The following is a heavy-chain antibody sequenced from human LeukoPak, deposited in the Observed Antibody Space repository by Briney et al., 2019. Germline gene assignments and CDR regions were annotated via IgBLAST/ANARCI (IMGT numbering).Heavy chain of an antibody. CDR2: IYHSGST. CDR1: GGSISSGGYS. J-gene: IGHJ4*02. D-gene: IGHD3-22*01. CDR3: ARVSGYDSSGYPGGFDY. Sequence: SETLSLTCAVSGGSISSGGYSWSWIRQPPGKGLEWIGYIYHSGSTNYNPSLKSRVTISVDKSKNQFSLKLSSVTAADTAVYYCARVSGYDSSGYPGGFDYWGQGTLVTVSS. V-gene: IGHV4-30-2*01.